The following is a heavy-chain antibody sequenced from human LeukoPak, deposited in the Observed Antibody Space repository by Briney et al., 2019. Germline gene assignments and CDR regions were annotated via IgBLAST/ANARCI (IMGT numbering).Heavy chain of an antibody. V-gene: IGHV7-4-1*02. CDR1: GYTFTSYA. D-gene: IGHD2-2*01. J-gene: IGHJ6*02. CDR3: ARGGVVPAASRRYYYYGMDV. CDR2: INTNTGNP. Sequence: ASVTVSCTASGYTFTSYAMNWVRQAPGQGLEWMGWINTNTGNPTYAQGFTGRFVFSLDTSVSTAYLQISSLKAEDTAVYYCARGGVVPAASRRYYYYGMDVWGQGTTVTVSS.